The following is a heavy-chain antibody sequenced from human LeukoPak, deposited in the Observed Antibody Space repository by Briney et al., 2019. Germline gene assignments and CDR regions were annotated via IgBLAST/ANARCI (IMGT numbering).Heavy chain of an antibody. CDR3: VRDHDWSFDL. D-gene: IGHD1-1*01. CDR1: GFTFGNYA. CDR2: INSDTNIT. V-gene: IGHV3-48*02. Sequence: GGSLRLSCEASGFTFGNYAMNWVRQAPGKGLEWVSHINSDTNITPYTASVSGRFTISRDNAKNSLYLHVNSLRDEDTAVYYCVRDHDWSFDLWGQGALVTVSS. J-gene: IGHJ4*02.